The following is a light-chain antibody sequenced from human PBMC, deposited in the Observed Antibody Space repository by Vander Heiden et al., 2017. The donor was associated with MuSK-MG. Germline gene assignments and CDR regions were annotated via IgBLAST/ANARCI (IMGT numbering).Light chain of an antibody. CDR1: SPRSYS. J-gene: IGLJ2*01. Sequence: SSELTQVPHVSVALGPTVSITCKGNSPRSYSANWYHQRPVQAPVLIIYGKNSLPAGIPHRYPGSSSGNTASMTITGTQAEYEADYYCITRDSSGNHFVAFGGGTKVTVL. V-gene: IGLV3-19*01. CDR3: ITRDSSGNHFVA. CDR2: GKN.